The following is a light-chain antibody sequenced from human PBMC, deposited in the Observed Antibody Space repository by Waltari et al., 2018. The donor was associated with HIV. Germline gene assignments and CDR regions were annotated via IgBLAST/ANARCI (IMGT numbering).Light chain of an antibody. CDR1: SSDVRDNNY. Sequence: QSALTQPASVSGSPGQSITMSCTGTSSDVRDNNYVSWYQQHQGKAPKLIIYEFTYRPSGVSDRFSGSKSGDTASLTISGLQAEDEADYYCSSYTNITTRLFGGGTRLTVL. V-gene: IGLV2-14*01. CDR3: SSYTNITTRL. J-gene: IGLJ3*02. CDR2: EFT.